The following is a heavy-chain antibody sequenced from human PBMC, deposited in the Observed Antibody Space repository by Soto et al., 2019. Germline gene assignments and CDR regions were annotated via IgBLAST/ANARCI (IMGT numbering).Heavy chain of an antibody. V-gene: IGHV4-61*01. CDR1: GASISSGSYY. CDR2: IYYSGST. Sequence: SETLSLTCTVSGASISSGSYYWSWIRQPPGKGLEWIGYIYYSGSTNYNPSLKSRVTISVDTSKNQFSLKLSSVTAADTAVYYCARVIDFWSGYYNYFDYWGQGTLVTVSS. J-gene: IGHJ4*02. D-gene: IGHD3-3*01. CDR3: ARVIDFWSGYYNYFDY.